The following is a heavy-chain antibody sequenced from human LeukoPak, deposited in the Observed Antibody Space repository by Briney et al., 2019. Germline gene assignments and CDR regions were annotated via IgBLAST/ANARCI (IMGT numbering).Heavy chain of an antibody. CDR3: ARVHTMIVAGDY. CDR2: ISSSSSYI. Sequence: KPGGSLRLSCAASGFTFSSYSMNWVRQAPGKGPEWVSSISSSSSYIYYADSVKGRFTISRDNAKNSLYLQMNSLRAEDTAVYYCARVHTMIVAGDYWGQGTLVTVSS. V-gene: IGHV3-21*01. D-gene: IGHD3-22*01. CDR1: GFTFSSYS. J-gene: IGHJ4*02.